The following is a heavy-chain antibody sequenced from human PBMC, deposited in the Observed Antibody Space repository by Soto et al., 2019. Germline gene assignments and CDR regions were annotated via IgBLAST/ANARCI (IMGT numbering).Heavy chain of an antibody. V-gene: IGHV4-61*01. CDR1: GGSVSSGSYY. CDR3: ARDKGDP. J-gene: IGHJ5*02. Sequence: SETLSPTCTVSGGSVSSGSYYWSWIRQPPGKGLEWIGYIYYSGSTNYNPSLKSRVTISVDTSKNQFSLKLSSVTAADTAVYYCARDKGDPWGQGTLVTVSS. CDR2: IYYSGST.